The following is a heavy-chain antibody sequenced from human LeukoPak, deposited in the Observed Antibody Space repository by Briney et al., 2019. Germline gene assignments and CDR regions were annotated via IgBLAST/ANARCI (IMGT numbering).Heavy chain of an antibody. V-gene: IGHV4-59*01. J-gene: IGHJ2*01. D-gene: IGHD6-13*01. Sequence: SETLSLTCTVSGGSISSYYWSWIRQPPGKGLEWIGYIYYSGSTNYNPSLKSRVTISVDTSKNQFSLKLSSVTAADTAVYYCARDGPAGTRWYFDLWGRGTLVTVSS. CDR1: GGSISSYY. CDR3: ARDGPAGTRWYFDL. CDR2: IYYSGST.